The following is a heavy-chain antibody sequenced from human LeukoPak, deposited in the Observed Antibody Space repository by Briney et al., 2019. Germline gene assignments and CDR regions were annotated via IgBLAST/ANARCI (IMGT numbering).Heavy chain of an antibody. D-gene: IGHD1-26*01. CDR1: GFTFSSYA. J-gene: IGHJ4*02. V-gene: IGHV3-23*01. CDR3: AKDRALIVGPFDY. CDR2: ISGSGGST. Sequence: PGGSLRLSCAASGFTFSSYAMSWVRQAPGRGLEWVSAISGSGGSTYYADSVKGRFTISRDNSKNTLYLQMNSLRAEDTAVYYCAKDRALIVGPFDYWGQGTLVTVSS.